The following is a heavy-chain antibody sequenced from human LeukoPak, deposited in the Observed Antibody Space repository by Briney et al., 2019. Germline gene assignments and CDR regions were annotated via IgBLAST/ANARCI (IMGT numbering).Heavy chain of an antibody. J-gene: IGHJ4*02. V-gene: IGHV3-21*01. Sequence: PGGSLRLSCVASGFTFSSYSMNWVRQAPGKGLVWVSFISRTSSSIYYAESVKGRFTISRDNAKNSLYLQMSSLRGEDTVVYYCARDSGYANFDYWGQGILVTVSS. CDR3: ARDSGYANFDY. CDR1: GFTFSSYS. D-gene: IGHD5-12*01. CDR2: ISRTSSSI.